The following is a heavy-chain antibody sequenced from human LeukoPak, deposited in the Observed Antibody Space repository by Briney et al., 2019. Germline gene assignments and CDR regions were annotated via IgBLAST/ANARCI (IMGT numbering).Heavy chain of an antibody. J-gene: IGHJ4*02. CDR1: GFTFSGYE. CDR2: ISSSGNII. Sequence: PGGSLILSCAASGFTFSGYEMNWVRQAPGKGLEWVSYISSSGNIIYYADSVRGRFTVSRDNAKNALYLRMNSLRAEDTAIYYCARDVGVGVIDYWGQGALVTVSS. D-gene: IGHD2-21*01. V-gene: IGHV3-48*03. CDR3: ARDVGVGVIDY.